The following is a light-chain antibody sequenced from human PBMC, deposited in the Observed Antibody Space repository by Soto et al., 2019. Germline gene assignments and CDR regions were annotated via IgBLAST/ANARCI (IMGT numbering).Light chain of an antibody. CDR1: QSGSSSY. J-gene: IGKJ2*01. V-gene: IGKV3-20*01. Sequence: EIVLTQSPGTLSLSPGERATLSCRASQSGSSSYLAWYQQKPGQAPRLLIYGASSRATGIPDRFSGSWSGTDFNLTISRLEPEDFAVYYFQPYGSSYTFGQGTKLEIK. CDR2: GAS. CDR3: QPYGSSYT.